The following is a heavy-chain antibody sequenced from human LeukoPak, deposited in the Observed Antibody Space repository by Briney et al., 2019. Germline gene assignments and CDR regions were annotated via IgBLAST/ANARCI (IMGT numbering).Heavy chain of an antibody. V-gene: IGHV4-38-2*01. D-gene: IGHD2-2*01. Sequence: KPSETLSLTCAVSGYSISSGYYWGWIRQPPGKGLEWIGSIYHSGSTYYNPSLKSRVTISVDTSKNQFSLKLSSVTAADTAVYSCARGEVVVVPAAIRFDPWGQGTLVTVSS. J-gene: IGHJ5*02. CDR2: IYHSGST. CDR3: ARGEVVVVPAAIRFDP. CDR1: GYSISSGYY.